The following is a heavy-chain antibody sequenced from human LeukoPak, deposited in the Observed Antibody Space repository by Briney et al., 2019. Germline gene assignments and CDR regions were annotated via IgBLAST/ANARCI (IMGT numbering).Heavy chain of an antibody. CDR2: ISDSGGDK. J-gene: IGHJ4*02. CDR3: ARDGGSESYAFDY. CDR1: GFTFSRYG. V-gene: IGHV3-30*02. D-gene: IGHD3-10*01. Sequence: GGSLRLSCAASGFTFSRYGFHWVRQAPGKGLEWVAFISDSGGDKWYADSVKGRLTISRDKSKNTVNLQMSSLRVGDTALYHCARDGGSESYAFDYWGQGTQVTVSS.